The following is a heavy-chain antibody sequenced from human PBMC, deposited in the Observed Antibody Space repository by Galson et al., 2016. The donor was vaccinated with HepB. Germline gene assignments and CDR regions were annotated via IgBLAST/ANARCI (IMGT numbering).Heavy chain of an antibody. CDR3: ARDGSGHSFGAWFDX. J-gene: IGHJ5*02. V-gene: IGHV3-33*01. Sequence: FSNYXXXWVRXAPGKXLEXXXGIWSNGRNXFYADSVKGRFTISRDNSKNTLYLQMNSLRADDXAVYYCARDGSGHSFGAWFDXXGQGXXVT. CDR1: FSNYX. CDR2: IWSNGRNX. D-gene: IGHD3-22*01.